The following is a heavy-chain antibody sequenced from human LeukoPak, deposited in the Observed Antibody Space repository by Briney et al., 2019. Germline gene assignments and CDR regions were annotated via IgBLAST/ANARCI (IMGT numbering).Heavy chain of an antibody. CDR1: GFTFTTYG. CDR3: ARALVVITTSYVDY. J-gene: IGHJ4*02. D-gene: IGHD3-22*01. V-gene: IGHV1-18*01. Sequence: ASVKVSCKASGFTFTTYGISWVRQAPGQGLEWMGWISAYNGNTNYAQKLQGRVTMTTDTSTSTAYMELRSLRSDDTAVYYCARALVVITTSYVDYWGQGALVTVSS. CDR2: ISAYNGNT.